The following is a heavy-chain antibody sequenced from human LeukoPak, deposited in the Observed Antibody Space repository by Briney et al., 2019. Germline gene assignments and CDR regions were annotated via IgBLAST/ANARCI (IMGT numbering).Heavy chain of an antibody. CDR3: ARQGYGGEFDP. V-gene: IGHV3-7*01. J-gene: IGHJ5*02. CDR2: IKQDGSEK. Sequence: GGSLRLSCAASGFTFSSYGMSWVRQAPGKGLEWVANIKQDGSEKYYVDSVKGRFTISRDNAKNSLYLQMNSLRAEDTAVYYCARQGYGGEFDPWGQGTLVTVSS. CDR1: GFTFSSYG. D-gene: IGHD4/OR15-4a*01.